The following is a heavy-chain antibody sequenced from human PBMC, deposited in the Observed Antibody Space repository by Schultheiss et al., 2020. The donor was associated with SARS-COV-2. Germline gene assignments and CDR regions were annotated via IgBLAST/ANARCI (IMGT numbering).Heavy chain of an antibody. D-gene: IGHD3-16*01. CDR1: GFTFDDYA. Sequence: GGSLRLSCAASGFTFDDYAMHWVRQAPGKGLEWVSGISWNSRIIGYADSVRGRFTISRDNSKNTLYLQMNSLRAEDTAVYYCASGPRGGSGAFDIWGQGTMVTVSS. CDR2: ISWNSRII. V-gene: IGHV3-9*01. CDR3: ASGPRGGSGAFDI. J-gene: IGHJ3*02.